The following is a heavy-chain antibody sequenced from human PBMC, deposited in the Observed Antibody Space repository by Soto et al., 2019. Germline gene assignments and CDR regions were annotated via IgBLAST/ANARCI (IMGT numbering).Heavy chain of an antibody. Sequence: GSLRLSCAVSGFSFGTYWMSWVRQAPGKGLEWLASIKEDGSERYYLDSVKGRFTISRDNAKDSLSLQMNSLRGEDTAFYYCARDVGPVTIFGEALSGYFDFWGQGTLVTVSS. CDR3: ARDVGPVTIFGEALSGYFDF. D-gene: IGHD3-3*01. V-gene: IGHV3-7*03. J-gene: IGHJ4*02. CDR1: GFSFGTYW. CDR2: IKEDGSER.